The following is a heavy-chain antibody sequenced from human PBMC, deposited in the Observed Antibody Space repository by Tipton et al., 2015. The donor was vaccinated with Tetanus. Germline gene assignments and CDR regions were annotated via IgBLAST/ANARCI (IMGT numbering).Heavy chain of an antibody. CDR2: VNKDGSEK. D-gene: IGHD5-18*01. J-gene: IGHJ4*02. Sequence: SLRLSCAASGFPLSAYVMAWVRQAPGKGLEGVAHVNKDGSEKYHVASVTGRFTISRDNAKNSVFLQMNSLRVEDTAVYYCVKSKRGYSYGSFDDWGQGTLVTVAS. CDR1: GFPLSAYV. CDR3: VKSKRGYSYGSFDD. V-gene: IGHV3-7*01.